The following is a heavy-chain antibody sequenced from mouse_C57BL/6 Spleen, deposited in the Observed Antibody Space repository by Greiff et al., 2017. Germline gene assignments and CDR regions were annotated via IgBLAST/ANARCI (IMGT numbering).Heavy chain of an antibody. Sequence: EVQRVESGGGLVKPGGSLKLSCAASGFTFSSYTMSWVRQTPEKRLEWVATISGGGGNTYYPDSVKGRFTISRDNAKNTLYLQMSSLRSEDTALYYCARGIYYDSAFDYWGQGTTLTVSS. J-gene: IGHJ2*01. CDR1: GFTFSSYT. V-gene: IGHV5-9*01. CDR2: ISGGGGNT. CDR3: ARGIYYDSAFDY. D-gene: IGHD2-4*01.